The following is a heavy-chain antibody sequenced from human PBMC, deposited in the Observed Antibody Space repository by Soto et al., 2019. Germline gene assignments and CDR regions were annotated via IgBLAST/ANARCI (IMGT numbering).Heavy chain of an antibody. CDR3: ARDPRDGYNNDAFDI. CDR2: INPRGGST. Sequence: QVQLVQSGAEVQKPGASVKVSCKASGYTFSNYYMHWVRQAPGQGLEWMGIINPRGGSTSYAQKFQGSVTMTRDTSTSTVYMELSSLRFEDTAVYYCARDPRDGYNNDAFDIWGQGTMVTVSS. D-gene: IGHD5-12*01. V-gene: IGHV1-46*01. CDR1: GYTFSNYY. J-gene: IGHJ3*02.